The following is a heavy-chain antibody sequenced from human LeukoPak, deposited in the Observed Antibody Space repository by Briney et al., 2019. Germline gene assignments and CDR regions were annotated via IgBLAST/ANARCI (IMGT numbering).Heavy chain of an antibody. D-gene: IGHD3-22*01. CDR3: ARLVITFYYGMDV. J-gene: IGHJ6*02. CDR2: IYSGGST. Sequence: GGSLRLSCAASGFTVSNNYMSWVRQAPGKGLEWVSVIYSGGSTYYADSVKGRFTISRDNSKNTLYLQMNSLRAEDTAVYYCARLVITFYYGMDVWGRGTTVTVSS. V-gene: IGHV3-53*01. CDR1: GFTVSNNY.